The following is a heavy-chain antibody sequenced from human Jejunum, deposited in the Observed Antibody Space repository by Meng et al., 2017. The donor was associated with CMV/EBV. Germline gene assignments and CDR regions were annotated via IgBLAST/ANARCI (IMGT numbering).Heavy chain of an antibody. CDR2: IKQDGSER. Sequence: ASGFTFSNYWMSWVRQAPGKGLEWVANIKQDGSERYYVDSVKGRFTLSRGNAKNSLYLQMNSLRVDDTAVYYCVRYSNYEGVFDYWGQGTRVTVSS. J-gene: IGHJ4*02. CDR3: VRYSNYEGVFDY. D-gene: IGHD4-11*01. V-gene: IGHV3-7*01. CDR1: GFTFSNYW.